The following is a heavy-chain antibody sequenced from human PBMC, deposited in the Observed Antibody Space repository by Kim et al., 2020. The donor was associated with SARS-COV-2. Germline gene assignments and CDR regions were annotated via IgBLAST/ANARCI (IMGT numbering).Heavy chain of an antibody. CDR2: IIPILNIT. CDR1: GGTLSNYA. CDR3: AREDRDRKPPHYYYMDA. Sequence: SVKVSCKASGGTLSNYAVSWVRQVPGQGLEWMGRIIPILNITNYAQKFQGRVTITADTSTSTAQLELRSLRSDDTAVYYCAREDRDRKPPHYYYMDAW. J-gene: IGHJ6*03. V-gene: IGHV1-69*04.